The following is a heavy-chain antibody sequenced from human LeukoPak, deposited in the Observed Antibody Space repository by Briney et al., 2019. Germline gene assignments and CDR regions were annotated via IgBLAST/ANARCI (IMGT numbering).Heavy chain of an antibody. CDR1: GFTFSSYA. CDR2: ISGSGGST. Sequence: GGSLRLSCAASGFTFSSYAMSWVRQAPGKGLEWVSAISGSGGSTYYADSVKGRFTISRDNSKNTLYLQLNSLRAEDTAVYYCAKDMYDSSGYYTPGNFDYWGQGTLVTVSS. D-gene: IGHD3-22*01. J-gene: IGHJ4*02. V-gene: IGHV3-23*01. CDR3: AKDMYDSSGYYTPGNFDY.